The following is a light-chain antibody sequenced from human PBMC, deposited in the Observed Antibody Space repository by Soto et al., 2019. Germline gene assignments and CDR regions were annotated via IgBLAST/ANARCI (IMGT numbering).Light chain of an antibody. J-gene: IGKJ1*01. CDR2: GAS. Sequence: ETVITQSPPTLSVSPGQGATLSCRASQTVSSNYLAWCQQRPGQAPRLLIYGASTRAAGIPDRFSGSGSGTDFTLTISRLEPEDFAVYYCQQYGSSGTFGQGTKVDIK. CDR1: QTVSSNY. V-gene: IGKV3-20*01. CDR3: QQYGSSGT.